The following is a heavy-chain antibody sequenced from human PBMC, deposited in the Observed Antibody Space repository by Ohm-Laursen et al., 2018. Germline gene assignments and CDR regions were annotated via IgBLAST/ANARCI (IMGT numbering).Heavy chain of an antibody. Sequence: SLRLSCTASGFTLWSHWMSWVRQAPGKGLEWVANIRQDGSEIYYVDSVKGRFTISRDNAKSSLYLQMNSLRAEDTAVYYCARSHSGTNGGKFDRWGQGTLVTVSS. J-gene: IGHJ4*02. CDR2: IRQDGSEI. CDR3: ARSHSGTNGGKFDR. D-gene: IGHD1-26*01. CDR1: GFTLWSHW. V-gene: IGHV3-7*01.